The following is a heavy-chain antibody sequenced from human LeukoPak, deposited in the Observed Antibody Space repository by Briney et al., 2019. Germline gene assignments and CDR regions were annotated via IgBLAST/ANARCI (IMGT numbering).Heavy chain of an antibody. J-gene: IGHJ4*02. CDR1: GGSISSSSYY. D-gene: IGHD2-2*01. Sequence: SETLSLTCTVSGGSISSSSYYWGWIRQPPGKGLEWIGSIYYSGSTYYNPSLKSRVTISVDTSKNQFSLKLSSVTAADTAVYYCALSARDIVVVPAAWGQGTLVTVSS. CDR3: ALSARDIVVVPAA. V-gene: IGHV4-39*01. CDR2: IYYSGST.